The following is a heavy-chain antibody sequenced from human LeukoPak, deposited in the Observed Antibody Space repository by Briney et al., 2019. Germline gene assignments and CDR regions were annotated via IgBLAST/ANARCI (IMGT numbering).Heavy chain of an antibody. D-gene: IGHD3-3*01. CDR3: ARGPIFGVPNSPFDY. CDR2: IYTSGST. V-gene: IGHV4-4*07. Sequence: SETLSLTCTVSGGSISSYYWSWIRQPAGKGLEWIGRIYTSGSTNYNPSLKSRVTMSVDTSKNQFSLKLSSVTAADTAVYYCARGPIFGVPNSPFDYWGQGTLVTVSS. CDR1: GGSISSYY. J-gene: IGHJ4*02.